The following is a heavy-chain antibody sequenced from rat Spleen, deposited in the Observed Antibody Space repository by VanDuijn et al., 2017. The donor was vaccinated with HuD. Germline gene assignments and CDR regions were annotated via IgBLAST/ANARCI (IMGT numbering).Heavy chain of an antibody. CDR2: ISTGGGYT. Sequence: EVQLVESGGGLVQPGRSMKLSCAALGFTFSNYYMAWVRQAPTKGLEWVASISTGGGYTYYRDSVKGRFTISRDNAKSTLYLQMDSLRSEDTATYYCVRHRDYYNSYVYAFDYWGQGVMVTVSS. CDR1: GFTFSNYY. CDR3: VRHRDYYNSYVYAFDY. J-gene: IGHJ2*01. D-gene: IGHD1-2*01. V-gene: IGHV5-25*01.